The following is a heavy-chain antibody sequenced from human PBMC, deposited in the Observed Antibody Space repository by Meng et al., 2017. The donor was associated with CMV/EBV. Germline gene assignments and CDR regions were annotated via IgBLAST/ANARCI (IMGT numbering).Heavy chain of an antibody. CDR1: GFTVSSNY. J-gene: IGHJ6*02. Sequence: GGSLRLSCAASGFTVSSNYMSWVRQAPGKGLEWVSVIYSGGSTYYADSVKGRFTISRDNSKYTLYLQMNSLRAEDTAVYYCARESGRSSSPSGGGYYYYGMDVWGQGTTVTVSS. CDR3: ARESGRSSSPSGGGYYYYGMDV. CDR2: IYSGGST. D-gene: IGHD6-6*01. V-gene: IGHV3-66*02.